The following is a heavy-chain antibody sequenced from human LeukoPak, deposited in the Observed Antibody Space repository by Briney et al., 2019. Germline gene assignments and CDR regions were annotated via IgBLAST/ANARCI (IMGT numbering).Heavy chain of an antibody. Sequence: SETLSLTCTVSGGSISSGGYYWSWIRQHPGKGLEWIGYIYYSGSTYYNPSLKSRVTISVDTSKNQFSLKLSSVTAADTAVHYCARVITIFGVVRKNWFDPWGQGTLVTVSS. V-gene: IGHV4-31*03. CDR3: ARVITIFGVVRKNWFDP. D-gene: IGHD3-3*01. CDR1: GGSISSGGYY. CDR2: IYYSGST. J-gene: IGHJ5*02.